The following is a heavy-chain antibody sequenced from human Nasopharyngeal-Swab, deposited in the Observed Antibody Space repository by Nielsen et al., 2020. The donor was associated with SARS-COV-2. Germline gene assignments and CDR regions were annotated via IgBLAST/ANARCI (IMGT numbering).Heavy chain of an antibody. Sequence: ASVKVSCKASGYTFTRYVISWVRQAPGQGLEWMGWISAYNGNTNYAQKLQGRVTMTTDTSTSTAYMELRSLRSDDTAVYYCAAGVLGYCSGGSCPDYWGQGTLVTVSS. CDR1: GYTFTRYV. CDR2: ISAYNGNT. D-gene: IGHD2-15*01. V-gene: IGHV1-18*01. CDR3: AAGVLGYCSGGSCPDY. J-gene: IGHJ4*02.